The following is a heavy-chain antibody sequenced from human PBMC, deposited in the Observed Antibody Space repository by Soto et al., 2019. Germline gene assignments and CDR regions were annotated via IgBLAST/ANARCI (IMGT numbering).Heavy chain of an antibody. J-gene: IGHJ6*02. V-gene: IGHV1-3*01. CDR3: ARDTYCGGDCYSAGVALPYYYFGMDV. Sequence: GASVKVSCKASGYIFTRNAMHWVRQAPGQRLEWMGWINAGNGNTKYSQKFQGRVTITRDTSASTAYMELSSLRSEDTAVYYCARDTYCGGDCYSAGVALPYYYFGMDVWGQGTTVTVSS. D-gene: IGHD2-21*02. CDR1: GYIFTRNA. CDR2: INAGNGNT.